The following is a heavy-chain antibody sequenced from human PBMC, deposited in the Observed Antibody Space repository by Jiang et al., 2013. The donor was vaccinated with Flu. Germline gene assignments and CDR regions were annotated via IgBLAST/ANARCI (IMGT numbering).Heavy chain of an antibody. D-gene: IGHD3-22*01. CDR2: ISYDGSNK. Sequence: GRSLRLSCAASGFTFSSYAMHWVRQAPGKGLEWVAVISYDGSNKYYADSVKGRFTISRDNSKNTLYLQMNSLRAEDTAAYYCARGSGYYDSSGPGGYWGQGTLVTVSS. V-gene: IGHV3-30*04. CDR3: ARGSGYYDSSGPGGY. CDR1: GFTFSSYA. J-gene: IGHJ4*02.